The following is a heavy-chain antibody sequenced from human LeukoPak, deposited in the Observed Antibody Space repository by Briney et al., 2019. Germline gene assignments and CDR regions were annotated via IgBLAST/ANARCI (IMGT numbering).Heavy chain of an antibody. CDR2: IYCSGST. CDR3: ARYYYDSSGYSGYFDY. Sequence: ASETLSLTCTVSGGSISSYYWSWIRQPPGKGLEWIGYIYCSGSTNYNPSLKSRVTISVDTSKNQFSLKVSSVTAADTAVYYCARYYYDSSGYSGYFDYWGQGTLVTVSS. J-gene: IGHJ4*02. D-gene: IGHD3-22*01. CDR1: GGSISSYY. V-gene: IGHV4-59*08.